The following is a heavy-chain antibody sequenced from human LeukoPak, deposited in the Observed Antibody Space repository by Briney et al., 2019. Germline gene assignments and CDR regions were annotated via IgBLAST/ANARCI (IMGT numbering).Heavy chain of an antibody. J-gene: IGHJ3*02. CDR3: ARSLGHYEILTGYYRGDAFDI. CDR2: IYYSGST. V-gene: IGHV4-31*01. D-gene: IGHD3-9*01. CDR1: GDSISSGDYY. Sequence: PSQTLSLTCTVSGDSISSGDYYWSWIRQHPGKGLEWIGYIYYSGSTYYNPSLKSQITISVDTSKNQFSLRLSSVTAADTAVYYCARSLGHYEILTGYYRGDAFDIWGQGTMVTVSS.